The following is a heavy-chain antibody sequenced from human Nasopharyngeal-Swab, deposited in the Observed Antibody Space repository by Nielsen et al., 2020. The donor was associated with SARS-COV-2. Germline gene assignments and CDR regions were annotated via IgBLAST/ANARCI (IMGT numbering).Heavy chain of an antibody. V-gene: IGHV4-34*01. Sequence: SEPLSLTCAVYGESFGAFYWGWVRQPPGKGLEWIGEINDRGTSYNPSLESRVTISVDTSLNQFSLKLTSVTTADTAVYFCMRGHFGGFDSWGQGTLVTVSS. CDR2: INDRGT. D-gene: IGHD2-21*01. J-gene: IGHJ4*02. CDR3: MRGHFGGFDS. CDR1: GESFGAFY.